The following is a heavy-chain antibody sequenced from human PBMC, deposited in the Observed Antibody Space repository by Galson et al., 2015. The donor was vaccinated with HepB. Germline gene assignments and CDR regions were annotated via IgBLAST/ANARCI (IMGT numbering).Heavy chain of an antibody. CDR2: FDPEDGET. CDR1: GYTLTELS. Sequence: SVKVSCKVSGYTLTELSIHWVRQAPGKGLEWMGGFDPEDGETIYAQNFQGRVTMTEDTSTDTAYMELSSLRSEDTAVYYCAMSSDIVVVPGVDAFDIWGQGTMVTVSS. V-gene: IGHV1-24*01. J-gene: IGHJ3*02. D-gene: IGHD2-2*01. CDR3: AMSSDIVVVPGVDAFDI.